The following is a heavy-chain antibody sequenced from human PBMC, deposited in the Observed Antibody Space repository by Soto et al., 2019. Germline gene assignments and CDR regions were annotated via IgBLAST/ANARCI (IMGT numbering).Heavy chain of an antibody. J-gene: IGHJ4*02. CDR1: GFPFSSHW. CDR3: ATLNGYDY. Sequence: EVRLVESGGGLVQPGGSLRLSCAASGFPFSSHWLQWVRQVPGRGLVWVSRIDNTGSSAIYADYVMVRFSVSRDNATDPLYLHMNSLRAENTAVYSCATLNGYDYWGQGTLVTVPS. CDR2: IDNTGSSA. V-gene: IGHV3-74*01. D-gene: IGHD5-12*01.